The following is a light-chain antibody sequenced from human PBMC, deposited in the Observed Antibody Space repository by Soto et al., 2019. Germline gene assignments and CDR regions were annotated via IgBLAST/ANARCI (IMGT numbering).Light chain of an antibody. CDR1: QSVSSSY. CDR3: QQYGSSIKT. CDR2: GAS. J-gene: IGKJ1*01. V-gene: IGKV3-20*01. Sequence: EIVLTQSPATLSLSLGERATLSCRASQSVSSSYLAWYKQRPGQPPNLRVFGASNRAPGIPDRFSGSGSGTDFTLTISRLEPEDFAVYYCQQYGSSIKTFGQGTKVDIK.